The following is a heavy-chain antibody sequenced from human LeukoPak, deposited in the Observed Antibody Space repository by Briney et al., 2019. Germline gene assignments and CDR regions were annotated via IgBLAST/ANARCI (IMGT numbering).Heavy chain of an antibody. Sequence: PSETLSLTCAVYGGPFSSYYWSWIRQLPGKGLEWIGEINQSERTNYNPSLKSRVTISVDTSKNQFSLKLSSVTAADTAVYYCARGNPYLPXVFDIWGQGTMVTVSS. CDR3: ARGNPYLPXVFDI. CDR2: INQSERT. V-gene: IGHV4-34*01. J-gene: IGHJ3*02. CDR1: GGPFSSYY. D-gene: IGHD2-21*01.